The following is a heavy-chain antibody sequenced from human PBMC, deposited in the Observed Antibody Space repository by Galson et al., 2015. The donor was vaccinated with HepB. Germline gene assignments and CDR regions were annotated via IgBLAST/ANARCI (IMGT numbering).Heavy chain of an antibody. D-gene: IGHD6-13*01. J-gene: IGHJ6*02. CDR1: G. V-gene: IGHV3-30*18. CDR3: AKGYSSSWYLYYYYYGMDV. CDR2: ISYDGSNK. Sequence: GMHWVRQAPGKGLEWVAVISYDGSNKYYADSVKGRFTISRDNSKNTLYLQMNSLRAEDTAVYYCAKGYSSSWYLYYYYYGMDVWGQGTTVTVSS.